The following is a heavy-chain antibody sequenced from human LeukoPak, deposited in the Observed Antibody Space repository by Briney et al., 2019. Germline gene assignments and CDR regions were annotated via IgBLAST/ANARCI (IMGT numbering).Heavy chain of an antibody. V-gene: IGHV4-34*01. Sequence: SETLSLTCAVYGGSFSGYYWSWIRQPPGKGLEWIGEINHSGGTNYNPSLKSRVTISVDTSKNQFSLKLSSVTAADTAVYYCARGQPVVGFDYWGQGTLVTVSS. J-gene: IGHJ4*02. D-gene: IGHD6-6*01. CDR1: GGSFSGYY. CDR2: INHSGGT. CDR3: ARGQPVVGFDY.